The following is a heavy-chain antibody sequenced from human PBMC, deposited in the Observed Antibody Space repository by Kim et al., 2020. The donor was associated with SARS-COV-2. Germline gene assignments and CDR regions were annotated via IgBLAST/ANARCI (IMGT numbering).Heavy chain of an antibody. CDR2: IDSNGGIV. J-gene: IGHJ4*02. V-gene: IGHV3-48*02. CDR1: AFTFSSYD. CDR3: VRDSNGGYSIY. D-gene: IGHD4-17*01. Sequence: GGSLRLSCAASAFTFSSYDMNWVRQAPGKGLEWISYIDSNGGIVNYAHSVKGRFTISRDNAKNSLYLQMNSLRDEDTAVYYCVRDSNGGYSIYWGQATLV.